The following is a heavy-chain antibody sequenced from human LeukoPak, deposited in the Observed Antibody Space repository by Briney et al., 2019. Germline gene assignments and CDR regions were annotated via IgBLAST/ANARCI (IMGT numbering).Heavy chain of an antibody. D-gene: IGHD2/OR15-2a*01. V-gene: IGHV4-59*01. CDR2: IYYSRRT. J-gene: IGHJ5*02. CDR3: ARDGNPTDWFDP. CDR1: GGSISSYY. Sequence: SETLSLTCAVSGGSISSYYLSWIRQPPGKGLEWIGYIYYSRRTNYNPSLKRRVTISVDTSKNQFSLKLSSVTAADTAVYYCARDGNPTDWFDPWGQGTLVTVSS.